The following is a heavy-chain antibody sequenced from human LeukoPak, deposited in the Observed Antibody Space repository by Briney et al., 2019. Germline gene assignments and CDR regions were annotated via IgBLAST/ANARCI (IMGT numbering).Heavy chain of an antibody. CDR3: AREDVVLVDAVRYYYYGMDV. J-gene: IGHJ6*02. CDR1: GYNFISYY. Sequence: ASVTVSCKASGYNFISYYMHWVRQAPGQGLEWMGIINPSGGSTIYAQKFQDRVTMTRDTSTSTVYMELSSLKSEDTAVYYCAREDVVLVDAVRYYYYGMDVWGQGTTVTVS. CDR2: INPSGGST. V-gene: IGHV1-46*01. D-gene: IGHD2-8*01.